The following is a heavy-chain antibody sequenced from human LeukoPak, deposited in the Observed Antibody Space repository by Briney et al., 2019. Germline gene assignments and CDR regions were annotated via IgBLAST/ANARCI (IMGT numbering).Heavy chain of an antibody. CDR3: ARWGVRHWFDP. J-gene: IGHJ5*02. CDR2: IYYSGST. D-gene: IGHD3-10*01. CDR1: GGPISSYY. Sequence: SETLSLTCTVSGGPISSYYWSWIRQPPGKGLEWIGYIYYSGSTNYNPSLKSRVTISVDTSKNQFSLKLSSVTAADTAVYYCARWGVRHWFDPWGQGTLVTVSS. V-gene: IGHV4-59*01.